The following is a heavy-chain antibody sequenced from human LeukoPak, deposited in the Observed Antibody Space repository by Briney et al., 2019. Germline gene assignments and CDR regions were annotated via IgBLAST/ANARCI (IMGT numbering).Heavy chain of an antibody. CDR3: CIVRTPVRAFDY. CDR2: ISASDNCI. J-gene: IGHJ4*01. V-gene: IGHV3-23*01. D-gene: IGHD1-26*01. CDR1: GFTCSNYS. Sequence: PGESLRLSCAASGFTCSNYSLNWVRQAPGKGLEWVSAISASDNCIYYADSVKGRFTISRDNSKNTLYLQMNSLRAEDTALYYCCIVRTPVRAFDYWGQGTLVTVSS.